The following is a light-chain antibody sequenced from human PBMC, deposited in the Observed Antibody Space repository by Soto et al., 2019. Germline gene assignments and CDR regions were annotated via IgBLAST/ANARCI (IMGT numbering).Light chain of an antibody. V-gene: IGLV2-14*01. CDR2: EVS. J-gene: IGLJ1*01. Sequence: QSALTQPASVSGSPGQSITISCTGTRSDVGGYNDVSWYQQHPGKAPKLMIYEVSNRPSGVSNRFSGSKSGNTASLTISGLQAEDDDDYYCSSYTSSSTLVFGTGTKVTVL. CDR3: SSYTSSSTLV. CDR1: RSDVGGYND.